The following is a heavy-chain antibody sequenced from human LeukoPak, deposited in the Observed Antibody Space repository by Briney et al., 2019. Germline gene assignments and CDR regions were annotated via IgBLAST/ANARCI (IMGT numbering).Heavy chain of an antibody. CDR1: GGSFSGYY. CDR3: ARLRLKYYDFWSGYSQGAFDI. CDR2: INHSGST. J-gene: IGHJ3*02. D-gene: IGHD3-3*01. Sequence: SETLSLTCAVYGGSFSGYYWSWIRQPPGKGLEWIGEINHSGSTNYNPSLKSRVTISVDTSKNQFSLKLSSVTAADTAVYYCARLRLKYYDFWSGYSQGAFDIWGQGTMVTVSS. V-gene: IGHV4-34*01.